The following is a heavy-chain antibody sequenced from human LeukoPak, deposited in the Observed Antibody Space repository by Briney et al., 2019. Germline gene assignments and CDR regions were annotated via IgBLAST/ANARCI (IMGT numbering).Heavy chain of an antibody. V-gene: IGHV1-46*01. J-gene: IGHJ5*02. CDR2: INPIGGST. Sequence: ASVKVSCKASGYTFTSYYMHWVRQAPGQGLEWMGIINPIGGSTSYAQKFQGRVTMTRDMSTSTVYMELSSLRSEDTAVYYCARGDAKGWFDPWGQGTLVTVSS. CDR3: ARGDAKGWFDP. CDR1: GYTFTSYY. D-gene: IGHD5-24*01.